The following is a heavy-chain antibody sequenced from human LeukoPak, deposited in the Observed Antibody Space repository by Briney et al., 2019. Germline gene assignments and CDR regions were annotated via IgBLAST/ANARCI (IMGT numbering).Heavy chain of an antibody. CDR2: IIPIFGTA. CDR1: GGTFSSYA. D-gene: IGHD5-12*01. CDR3: ARGREYSGYDLFDY. V-gene: IGHV1-69*13. Sequence: RASVKVSCKASGGTFSSYAISWVRQAPGQGLEWMGGIIPIFGTANYAQKFQGRVTITADESTSTAYMELSSLRSEDTAVYYCARGREYSGYDLFDYWGQGTLVTVSS. J-gene: IGHJ4*02.